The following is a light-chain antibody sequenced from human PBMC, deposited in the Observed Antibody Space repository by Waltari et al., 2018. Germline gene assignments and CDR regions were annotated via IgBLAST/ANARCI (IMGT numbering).Light chain of an antibody. Sequence: QSVLTQPPSVSAAPGQKVTISCSGSNSNIGNKDLSWYQQVPGTAPKLLIYDKDKRPSGIPDRFSGFKSGTSATLGITGLQTGDEAEYYCGTWDSSLSDVVFGGGTKLTVL. CDR2: DKD. J-gene: IGLJ3*02. V-gene: IGLV1-51*01. CDR1: NSNIGNKD. CDR3: GTWDSSLSDVV.